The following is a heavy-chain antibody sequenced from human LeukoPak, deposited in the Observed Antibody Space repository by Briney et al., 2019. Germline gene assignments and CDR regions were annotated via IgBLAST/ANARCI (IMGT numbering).Heavy chain of an antibody. CDR1: GFAFSNSG. Sequence: GGSLRLSCAASGFAFSNSGMHWVRQAPGQGLEWVALVSYDGSDNHYADSVKGRFTISRDNSKNTVYLQMNSLRAEDTAVYYCAREAAVAGKGGFDYWGQGTLVTVAS. CDR2: VSYDGSDN. CDR3: AREAAVAGKGGFDY. V-gene: IGHV3-30*03. J-gene: IGHJ4*02. D-gene: IGHD6-19*01.